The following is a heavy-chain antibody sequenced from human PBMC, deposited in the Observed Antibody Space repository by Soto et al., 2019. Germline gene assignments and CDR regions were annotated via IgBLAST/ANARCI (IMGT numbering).Heavy chain of an antibody. CDR2: ISRHGGST. V-gene: IGHV3-64*02. CDR1: GFSLRSDT. Sequence: PGGSLRLSCAASGFSLRSDTIFRVRQAAGKGLEYVSAISRHGGSTFYADSVKGRIIISRDNSNKTLYLQMSSLRAEDMAVYHCARDRPDEDYGSGSFPGSALEIWGPGTMVTVSS. CDR3: ARDRPDEDYGSGSFPGSALEI. J-gene: IGHJ3*02. D-gene: IGHD3-10*01.